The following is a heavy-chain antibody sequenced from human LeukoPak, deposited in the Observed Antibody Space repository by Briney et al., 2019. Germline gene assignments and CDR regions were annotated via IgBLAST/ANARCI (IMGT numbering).Heavy chain of an antibody. V-gene: IGHV3-23*05. CDR1: GLTFSSYA. Sequence: GSLRLSCTASGLTFSSYAMSWVRQAPGKGLEWVSAISGSSTYYADSVKGRFTISRDNSKNTLYLQMNSLRAEDTAKYYCVRYGFDYWGQGTLVTVSS. CDR2: ISGSST. J-gene: IGHJ4*02. CDR3: VRYGFDY. D-gene: IGHD4-17*01.